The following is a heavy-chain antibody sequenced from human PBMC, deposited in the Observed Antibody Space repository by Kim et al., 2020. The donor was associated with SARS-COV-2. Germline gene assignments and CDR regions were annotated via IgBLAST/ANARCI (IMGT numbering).Heavy chain of an antibody. CDR3: ARGWDYVWGSYRSPFDC. V-gene: IGHV1-18*01. CDR1: GYTFTSYG. J-gene: IGHJ4*02. D-gene: IGHD3-16*02. CDR2: ISAYNGNT. Sequence: ASVKVSCKASGYTFTSYGISWVRQAPGQGLEWMGWISAYNGNTNYAQKLQGRVTMTTDTSTSTAYRGLRSLRSDDTAVYYCARGWDYVWGSYRSPFDCWGQGPLCTVSS.